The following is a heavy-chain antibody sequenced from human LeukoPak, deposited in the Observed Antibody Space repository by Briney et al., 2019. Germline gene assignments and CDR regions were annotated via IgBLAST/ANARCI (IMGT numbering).Heavy chain of an antibody. V-gene: IGHV1-18*01. CDR3: ARSITIFGVVGSAGGY. Sequence: ASVKASCKASGYTFTSYVISWVRQAPGQGLEWMGWISAYNGNTNYAQKLQGRVTMTTDTSTSTAYMELRSLRSDDTAVYYCARSITIFGVVGSAGGYWGQGTLVTVSS. CDR1: GYTFTSYV. J-gene: IGHJ4*02. D-gene: IGHD3-3*01. CDR2: ISAYNGNT.